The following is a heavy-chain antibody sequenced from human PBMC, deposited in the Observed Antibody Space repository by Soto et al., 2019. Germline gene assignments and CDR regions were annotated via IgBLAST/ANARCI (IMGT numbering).Heavy chain of an antibody. CDR2: FFYTGST. CDR3: ARSRDGYNLNPIDQ. V-gene: IGHV4-59*01. Sequence: QVQLQVSGPGLVKPSATLSLSCTVSTGSTNSFYWNWIRQPPGKGLEWIGYFFYTGSTNHNPSLKSRVTISLDMSSSQFSLSLSSVTAADTAMYYCARSRDGYNLNPIDQWGQGLLVTVSS. CDR1: TGSTNSFY. D-gene: IGHD5-12*01. J-gene: IGHJ4*02.